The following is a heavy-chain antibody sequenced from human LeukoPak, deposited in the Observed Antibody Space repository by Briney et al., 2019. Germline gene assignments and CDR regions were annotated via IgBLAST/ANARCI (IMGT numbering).Heavy chain of an antibody. Sequence: ASVKVSCKASGGTFSSYAISWVRQAPGQGLEWMGGIIPIFGTANYAQKFQGRVTITTDESTSTAYMELSGLRSEDTAVYYCARDYYYDSSGFDAFDIWGQGTMVTVSS. D-gene: IGHD3-22*01. CDR2: IIPIFGTA. V-gene: IGHV1-69*05. J-gene: IGHJ3*02. CDR1: GGTFSSYA. CDR3: ARDYYYDSSGFDAFDI.